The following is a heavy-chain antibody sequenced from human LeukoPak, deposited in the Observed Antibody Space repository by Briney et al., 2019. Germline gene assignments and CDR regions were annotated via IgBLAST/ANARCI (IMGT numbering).Heavy chain of an antibody. Sequence: GASVKVSCKASGYTFTSYAISWVRQAPGQGLEWMGGIIPIFGTANYAQKFQGRVTITADESTSTAYMELSSLRSEDTAVYYCARGMMVRDYHPFDYWGQGTLVTVSS. D-gene: IGHD3-10*01. J-gene: IGHJ4*02. CDR2: IIPIFGTA. V-gene: IGHV1-69*13. CDR1: GYTFTSYA. CDR3: ARGMMVRDYHPFDY.